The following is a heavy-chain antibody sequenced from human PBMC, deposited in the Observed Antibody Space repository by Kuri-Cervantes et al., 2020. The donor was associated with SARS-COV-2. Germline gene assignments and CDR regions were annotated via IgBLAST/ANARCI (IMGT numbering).Heavy chain of an antibody. CDR1: GFTFSSYS. CDR3: ARSGDTDCSSTSCYQSDYARVAFDI. Sequence: GGSLRLSCAASGFTFSSYSMNWVRQAPGKGLEWVSGINWNGGSTGYADSVKGRFTISRDNAKNSLYLQMNSLRAEDTALYYCARSGDTDCSSTSCYQSDYARVAFDIWGQGTMVTVSS. CDR2: INWNGGST. J-gene: IGHJ3*02. D-gene: IGHD2-2*01. V-gene: IGHV3-20*04.